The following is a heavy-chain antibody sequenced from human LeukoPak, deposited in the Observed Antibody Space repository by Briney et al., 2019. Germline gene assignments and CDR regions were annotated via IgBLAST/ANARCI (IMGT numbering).Heavy chain of an antibody. V-gene: IGHV1-8*01. D-gene: IGHD4-17*01. CDR3: AKGHPDYGPWDY. CDR2: MNPNSGNT. Sequence: GASVKVSCKASGYTFTSYDINWVRQATGQGLEWMGWMNPNSGNTGYAQKFQGRVTMTRNTSISTAYMELSSLRSEDTAVYYCAKGHPDYGPWDYWGQGTLVTVSS. CDR1: GYTFTSYD. J-gene: IGHJ4*02.